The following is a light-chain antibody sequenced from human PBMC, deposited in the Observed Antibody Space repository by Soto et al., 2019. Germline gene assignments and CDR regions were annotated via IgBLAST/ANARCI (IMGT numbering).Light chain of an antibody. CDR1: QSVSSY. CDR3: QQSYSTPT. V-gene: IGKV1-39*01. J-gene: IGKJ1*01. CDR2: AVH. Sequence: DIQMTQSPSSLSASIGDRVTVTCRASQSVSSYLNWYQQKPGKAPKLLIYAVHSLQNGVPSRFRGSGSVTDFALTISSLPPEDFATYYCQQSYSTPTFGQGTKVDIK.